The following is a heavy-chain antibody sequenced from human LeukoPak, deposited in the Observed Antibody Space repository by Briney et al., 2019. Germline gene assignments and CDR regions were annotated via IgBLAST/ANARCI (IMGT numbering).Heavy chain of an antibody. CDR3: AKEPTSYSSGRYFQD. D-gene: IGHD6-25*01. J-gene: IGHJ1*01. Sequence: PGGSLRLSCAASGFTFSNYGMQWVRQAPGKGLEWVAVVSHDGTTTFYADSVKGRFTISRDNSKNTLDLQMYSLKPEDTAVYYCAKEPTSYSSGRYFQDWGQGTLVTVSS. CDR2: VSHDGTTT. V-gene: IGHV3-30*18. CDR1: GFTFSNYG.